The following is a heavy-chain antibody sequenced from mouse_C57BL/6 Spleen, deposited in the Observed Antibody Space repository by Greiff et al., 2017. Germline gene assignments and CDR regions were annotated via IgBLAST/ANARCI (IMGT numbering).Heavy chain of an antibody. CDR1: GYTFTDYY. CDR2: INPNNGGT. CDR3: ASGDSPFDY. D-gene: IGHD6-1*01. J-gene: IGHJ2*01. V-gene: IGHV1-26*01. Sequence: VQLQQSGPELVKPGASVKISCKASGYTFTDYYMNWVKQSHGKSLEWIGDINPNNGGTSYNQKFKGKATLTVDKSSSTAYMELRSLTSEDSAVYYCASGDSPFDYWGQGTTLTVSS.